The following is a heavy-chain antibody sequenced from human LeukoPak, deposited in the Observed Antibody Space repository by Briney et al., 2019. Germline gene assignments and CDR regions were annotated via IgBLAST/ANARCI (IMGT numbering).Heavy chain of an antibody. CDR3: AKAADILTGYRRFDY. D-gene: IGHD3-9*01. Sequence: GGSLRLSCAASGFTFSIYAMNWVRQAPGKGLEWVSLIIGNGGAVYYADSVKGRFTISRDNSKSTLYLQMNNLRVEDTAIYYCAKAADILTGYRRFDYWGQGTLVTVSS. CDR2: IIGNGGAV. J-gene: IGHJ4*02. CDR1: GFTFSIYA. V-gene: IGHV3-23*01.